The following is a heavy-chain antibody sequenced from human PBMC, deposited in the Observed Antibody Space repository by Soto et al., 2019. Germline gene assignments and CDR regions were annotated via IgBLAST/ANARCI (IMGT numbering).Heavy chain of an antibody. CDR2: ISCCGGSA. CDR3: AKADGEQWLIPHLDN. Sequence: GGSLRLSCEASGFNFKKFAMGWVRQAPGEGLEWVSGISCCGGSAFYADSVKGRFSLARDDSKNTLSLQLNSLRVEDTAHYYCAKADGEQWLIPHLDNWGQGTQVTVSS. CDR1: GFNFKKFA. J-gene: IGHJ1*01. V-gene: IGHV3-23*01. D-gene: IGHD6-19*01.